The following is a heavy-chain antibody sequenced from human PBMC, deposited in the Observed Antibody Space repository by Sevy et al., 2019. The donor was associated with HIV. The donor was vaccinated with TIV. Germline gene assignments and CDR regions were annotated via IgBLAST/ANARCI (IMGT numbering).Heavy chain of an antibody. CDR3: ARDRDGSGSSGGYGMDV. V-gene: IGHV3-21*01. CDR2: ISSSSTYI. J-gene: IGHJ6*02. CDR1: ELTFSVYS. Sequence: GGSLRLSCVASELTFSVYSRNWVRQAPGKGLEWVSSISSSSTYIYYADSVKGRFTISRDNAKKSLYLQMNSLRAEDTAVYYCARDRDGSGSSGGYGMDVWGQGTTVTVSS. D-gene: IGHD3-10*01.